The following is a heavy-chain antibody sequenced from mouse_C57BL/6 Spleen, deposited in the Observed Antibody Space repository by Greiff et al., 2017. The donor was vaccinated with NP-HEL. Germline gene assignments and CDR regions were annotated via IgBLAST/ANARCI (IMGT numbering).Heavy chain of an antibody. CDR3: ARPHYYGSSCYYAMDY. CDR2: ISSGSSTI. J-gene: IGHJ4*01. Sequence: EVNVVESGGGLVKPGGSLKLSCAASGFTFSDYGMHWVRQAPEKGLEWVAYISSGSSTIYYADTVKGRFTISRDNAKNTLFLQMTSLRSEDTAMYYCARPHYYGSSCYYAMDYWGQGTSVTVSS. V-gene: IGHV5-17*01. CDR1: GFTFSDYG. D-gene: IGHD1-1*01.